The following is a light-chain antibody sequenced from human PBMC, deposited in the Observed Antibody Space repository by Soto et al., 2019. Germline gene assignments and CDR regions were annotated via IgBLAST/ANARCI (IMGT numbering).Light chain of an antibody. Sequence: QSVLTQPASVSGSRGQSITISCTGTSSDIGAYNYVSWYQQHPGKAPKLMIYEVTNRPSGVSNRFSGSKSGNTASLTISGLQAEDEADYYCSSYTTGTPYVFGTGTKVTVL. J-gene: IGLJ1*01. CDR1: SSDIGAYNY. CDR2: EVT. V-gene: IGLV2-14*01. CDR3: SSYTTGTPYV.